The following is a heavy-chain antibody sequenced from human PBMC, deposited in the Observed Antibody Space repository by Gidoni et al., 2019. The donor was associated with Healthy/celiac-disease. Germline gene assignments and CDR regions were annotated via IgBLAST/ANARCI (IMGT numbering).Heavy chain of an antibody. V-gene: IGHV3-74*01. D-gene: IGHD5-18*01. CDR3: AREVQLWYFGFDY. J-gene: IGHJ4*02. CDR2: INSDGSST. Sequence: EVQLVESGGGLVQPGGSLRLSCAASGFPFSSYWMHWVRQAPGKGLVWVSRINSDGSSTSYADSVKGRFTISRDNAKNTLYLQMNSLRAEDTAVYYCAREVQLWYFGFDYWGQGTLVTVSS. CDR1: GFPFSSYW.